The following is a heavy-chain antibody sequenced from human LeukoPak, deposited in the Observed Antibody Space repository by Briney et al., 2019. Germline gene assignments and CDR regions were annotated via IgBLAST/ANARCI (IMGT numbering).Heavy chain of an antibody. Sequence: SETLSLTCTVSGGSISSYFWSWIRQPAGKGLEWIGRIYYSGSTNYNPSLKSRVTMSVETSKNQFSLKLNSVTAADTAVYYCARVAYGDYYFDHWGQGTLVTVSS. J-gene: IGHJ4*02. CDR1: GGSISSYF. V-gene: IGHV4-4*07. D-gene: IGHD4-17*01. CDR2: IYYSGST. CDR3: ARVAYGDYYFDH.